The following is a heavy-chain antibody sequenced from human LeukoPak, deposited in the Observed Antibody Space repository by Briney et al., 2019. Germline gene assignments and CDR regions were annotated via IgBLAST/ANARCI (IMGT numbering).Heavy chain of an antibody. J-gene: IGHJ6*04. CDR2: ISYSGDST. D-gene: IGHD5-24*01. V-gene: IGHV3-30*04. CDR1: GFNLSNFA. CDR3: ASDPRDGGQNV. Sequence: GGSLKPSCAVSGFNLSNFAMHWVRQAPGKGLEWVTLISYSGDSTYYADSVKGRITFSRDKSKNTLYLQMNSLRPEDSAVYFCASDPRDGGQNVWGKGTTVTVSS.